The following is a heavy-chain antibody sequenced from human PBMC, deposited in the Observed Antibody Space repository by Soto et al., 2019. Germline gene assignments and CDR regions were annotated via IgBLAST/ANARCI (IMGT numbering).Heavy chain of an antibody. CDR1: GYTFTGYY. V-gene: IGHV1-2*02. J-gene: IGHJ6*02. CDR2: INSQTGGT. Sequence: ASVKVSCKASGYTFTGYYIHWVREAPGQGLEWMGWINSQTGGTSYAQKFQGRVTLSRDTSINTAYLELSRLRFDDAAVYFCARERYQVISDGMDVWGQGTTVTVSS. CDR3: ARERYQVISDGMDV. D-gene: IGHD2-2*01.